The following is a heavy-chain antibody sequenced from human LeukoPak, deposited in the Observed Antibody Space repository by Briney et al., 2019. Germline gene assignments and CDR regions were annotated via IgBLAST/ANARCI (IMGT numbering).Heavy chain of an antibody. V-gene: IGHV3-74*01. Sequence: PGGSLRLSCAASGFTFDNSWIHWVRQGPGRGLVWVPRISPDGITTNYADSVKGRFTISRDNAMNTLYLQMNSLRAEDTAVYYCATAGNYRFDNWGQGTLVTVSS. CDR1: GFTFDNSW. J-gene: IGHJ4*02. CDR3: ATAGNYRFDN. D-gene: IGHD1-7*01. CDR2: ISPDGITT.